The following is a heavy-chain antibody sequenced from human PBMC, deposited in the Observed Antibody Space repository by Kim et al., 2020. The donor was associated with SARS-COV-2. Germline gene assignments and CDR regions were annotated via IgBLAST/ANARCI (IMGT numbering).Heavy chain of an antibody. Sequence: GGSLRLSCAASGFSFRTYGMHWVRQAPGKGLEWVAVIWYDGSKKYYADSVKGRFTISRDNSKSTLYLQINSLRGEDTAVYYCARGNYDSSGSFDYWGQGTLVTVSS. J-gene: IGHJ4*02. CDR3: ARGNYDSSGSFDY. V-gene: IGHV3-33*01. CDR2: IWYDGSKK. CDR1: GFSFRTYG. D-gene: IGHD3-22*01.